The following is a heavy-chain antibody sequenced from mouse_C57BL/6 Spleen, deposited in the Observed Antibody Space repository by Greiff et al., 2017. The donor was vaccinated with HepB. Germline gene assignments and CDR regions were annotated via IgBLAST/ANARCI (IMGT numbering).Heavy chain of an antibody. Sequence: VQLKESGAELVRPGASVKLSCTASGFNIKDDYMHWVKQRPEQGLEWIGWIDPENGDTEYASKFQGKATITADTSSNTAYLQLSSLTSEDTAVYYCTTYPLYGNYGAMDYWGQGTSVTVSS. V-gene: IGHV14-4*01. CDR2: IDPENGDT. CDR3: TTYPLYGNYGAMDY. CDR1: GFNIKDDY. D-gene: IGHD2-1*01. J-gene: IGHJ4*01.